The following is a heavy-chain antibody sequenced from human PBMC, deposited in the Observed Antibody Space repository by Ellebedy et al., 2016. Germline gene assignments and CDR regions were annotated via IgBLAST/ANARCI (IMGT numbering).Heavy chain of an antibody. Sequence: ASVKVSXXASGYTFTNFYMHWVRQPPGQGLEWMGMIHPSGGRTRYAQKFQGRVTVTRDTSTSIVYMELNSLRSEDTAVYFCARDDSTGYRPGLWGQGTLVTVSS. D-gene: IGHD3-22*01. CDR1: GYTFTNFY. V-gene: IGHV1-46*01. CDR3: ARDDSTGYRPGL. J-gene: IGHJ4*02. CDR2: IHPSGGRT.